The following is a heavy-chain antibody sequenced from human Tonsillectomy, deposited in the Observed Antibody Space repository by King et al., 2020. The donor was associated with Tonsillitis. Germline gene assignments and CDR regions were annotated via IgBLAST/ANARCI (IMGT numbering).Heavy chain of an antibody. CDR1: GFTFSTYA. CDR2: INSATTT. V-gene: IGHV3-23*04. CDR3: AKGGDHRMDV. D-gene: IGHD2-21*02. Sequence: VQLVESGGGLVQPGGSLRLSCAASGFTFSTYAMSWVRQAPGKGLEWVSTINSATTTYHADSVKGRFTISRDNSKNTLFLQMSSLRAEDTAVYYCAKGGDHRMDVWGQGTTVTVSS. J-gene: IGHJ6*02.